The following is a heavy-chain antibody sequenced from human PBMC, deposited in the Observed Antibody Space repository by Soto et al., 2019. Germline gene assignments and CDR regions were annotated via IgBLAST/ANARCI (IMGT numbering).Heavy chain of an antibody. V-gene: IGHV4-31*03. CDR2: IYHSGST. Sequence: QVQLQESGPGLVKPSQTLSLTCTVSGGSINIGGFYWSWVRQHPGKGLEWIGYIYHSGSTYYNPSLKSRVTILEDTSKNQFSLKLSSVTAADTAVYYCARRGFSYGGGYFDLWGRGTLVTVSS. CDR1: GGSINIGGFY. J-gene: IGHJ2*01. CDR3: ARRGFSYGGGYFDL. D-gene: IGHD5-18*01.